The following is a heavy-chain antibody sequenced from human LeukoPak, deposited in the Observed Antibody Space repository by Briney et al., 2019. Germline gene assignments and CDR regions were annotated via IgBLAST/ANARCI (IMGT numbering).Heavy chain of an antibody. J-gene: IGHJ4*02. D-gene: IGHD6-19*01. CDR3: ARGEDSSGWYGY. CDR1: GYTFTSYG. CDR2: INPSGGST. Sequence: SVKVSCKASGYTFTSYGISWVRQAPGQGLEWMGIINPSGGSTSYAQKFQGRVTMTRDTSTSTVYMELSSLRSEDTAVYYCARGEDSSGWYGYWGQGTLVTASS. V-gene: IGHV1-46*01.